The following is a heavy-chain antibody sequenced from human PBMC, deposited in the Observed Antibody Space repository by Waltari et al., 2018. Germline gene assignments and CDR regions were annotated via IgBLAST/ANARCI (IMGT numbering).Heavy chain of an antibody. CDR2: ISSDGTKK. CDR3: ARARLIVAGVGDF. CDR1: GFTMSSYA. Sequence: QVQLVESGVGVVQPGKSLTLSWAASGFTMSSYAMHWVRQAPGKGLEWMSVISSDGTKKYYGDSVRGRFTVSRDNSKNTLFLQMNSLRPDDTAIYFCARARLIVAGVGDFWGQGTRVAVS. V-gene: IGHV3-30-3*01. D-gene: IGHD6-19*01. J-gene: IGHJ4*02.